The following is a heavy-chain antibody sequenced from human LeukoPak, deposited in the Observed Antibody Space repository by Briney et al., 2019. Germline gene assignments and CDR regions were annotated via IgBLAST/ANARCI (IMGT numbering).Heavy chain of an antibody. CDR3: ARDRRPYYYDSSGYGRDAFDI. V-gene: IGHV1-69*01. CDR2: IIPIFGTA. Sequence: GASVKVSCKASGGTFSSYAISWVRQAPGQGLEWMGGIIPIFGTANYAQKFQGRVTITADESTSTAYMELSSLRSEDTAVYYCARDRRPYYYDSSGYGRDAFDIWGQGTMVTVSS. J-gene: IGHJ3*02. D-gene: IGHD3-22*01. CDR1: GGTFSSYA.